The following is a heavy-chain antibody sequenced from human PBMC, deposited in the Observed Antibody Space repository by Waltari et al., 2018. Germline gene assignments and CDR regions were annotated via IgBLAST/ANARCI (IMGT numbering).Heavy chain of an antibody. J-gene: IGHJ5*02. CDR3: AKGPAARTNWFDP. CDR1: GFIFSSYD. D-gene: IGHD2-2*01. Sequence: EVQLLESGGGLVQPGGSLRLSCAASGFIFSSYDMSWVRQAPGKGLEWVSGISGSGSKIHYADSVRGRFTIARDNSKNTVDLRMNSLRAEDTAVYYCAKGPAARTNWFDPWGQGTLVTVSS. V-gene: IGHV3-23*01. CDR2: ISGSGSKI.